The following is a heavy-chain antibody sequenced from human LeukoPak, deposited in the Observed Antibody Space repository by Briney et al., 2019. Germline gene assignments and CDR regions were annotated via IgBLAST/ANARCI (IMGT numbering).Heavy chain of an antibody. D-gene: IGHD3-10*01. CDR3: ARDGYYYGSGSYSVYFDF. Sequence: PGGSLRLSCAASGFIVSSNYMSWVRQASGKGLEWVSVIYSGGSTYYADSVKGRFIISRDNSKNTVYLQMNSLRVEDTAVYYCARDGYYYGSGSYSVYFDFWGQGTLVTVSS. CDR2: IYSGGST. J-gene: IGHJ4*02. CDR1: GFIVSSNY. V-gene: IGHV3-66*01.